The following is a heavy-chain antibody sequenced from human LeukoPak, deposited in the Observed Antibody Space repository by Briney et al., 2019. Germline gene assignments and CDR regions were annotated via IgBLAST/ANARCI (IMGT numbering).Heavy chain of an antibody. CDR2: ISYDGSNK. V-gene: IGHV3-30*04. CDR1: GFILSSYA. CDR3: ARSYYGSGSYIGY. J-gene: IGHJ4*02. Sequence: PGGSLRLSCAASGFILSSYAMHWVRQAPGKGLEWVAVISYDGSNKYYADSVKGRFTISRDNSKNTLYLQMNSLRGEDTAVYYCARSYYGSGSYIGYWGQGTLVTVSS. D-gene: IGHD3-10*01.